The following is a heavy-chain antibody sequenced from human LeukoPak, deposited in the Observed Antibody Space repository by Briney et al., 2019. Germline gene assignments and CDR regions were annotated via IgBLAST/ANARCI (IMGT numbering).Heavy chain of an antibody. CDR3: ARDLNY. Sequence: GGSLRLSCAASGFTFSNYAMSWVRQAPGKGLEWVSVTESGGNTDSADSVKGRFTISRDDSKNTLYLQMNSLRAEDTAVYYCARDLNYWGQGILVTVSS. CDR2: TESGGNT. V-gene: IGHV3-53*01. CDR1: GFTFSNYA. J-gene: IGHJ4*02. D-gene: IGHD3-9*01.